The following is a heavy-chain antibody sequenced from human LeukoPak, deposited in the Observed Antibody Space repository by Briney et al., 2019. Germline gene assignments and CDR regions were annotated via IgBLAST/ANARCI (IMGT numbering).Heavy chain of an antibody. CDR3: ARLLVVPAAADY. CDR1: GGSISSYY. J-gene: IGHJ4*02. D-gene: IGHD2-2*01. Sequence: SETLSLTCTASGGSISSYYWSWIRQPPGKGLEWIGYIYYSGSTYYNPSLKSRVTISVDTSKNQFSLKLSSVTAADTAVYYCARLLVVPAAADYWGQGTLVTVSS. V-gene: IGHV4-59*04. CDR2: IYYSGST.